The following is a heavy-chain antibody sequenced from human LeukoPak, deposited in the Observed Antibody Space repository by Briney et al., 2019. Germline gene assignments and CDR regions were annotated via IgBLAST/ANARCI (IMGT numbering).Heavy chain of an antibody. J-gene: IGHJ5*02. V-gene: IGHV3-9*01. D-gene: IGHD6-19*01. Sequence: GGSLRLSCAASGFTFDDYAMHWVRQAPGKGLEWVSGISWNSGSIGYADPVKGRFTISRDNAKNSLYLQMNSLRAEDTALYYCAKGGIAVTWGQGTLVTVSS. CDR2: ISWNSGSI. CDR1: GFTFDDYA. CDR3: AKGGIAVT.